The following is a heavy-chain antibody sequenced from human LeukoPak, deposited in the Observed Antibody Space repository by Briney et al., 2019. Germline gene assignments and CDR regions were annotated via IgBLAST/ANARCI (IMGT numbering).Heavy chain of an antibody. CDR2: IDHHGNT. Sequence: PSETLSLTCIVSGGSIGTLYWNWIRQVPGKGLEWIGFIDHHGNTKYNPSLKSRVTMSVDTSVDQVSLRLTSVTAADTAIYFCATASGRSFWLDPWGQGRLVTVSS. D-gene: IGHD2-15*01. J-gene: IGHJ5*02. CDR1: GGSIGTLY. V-gene: IGHV4-59*11. CDR3: ATASGRSFWLDP.